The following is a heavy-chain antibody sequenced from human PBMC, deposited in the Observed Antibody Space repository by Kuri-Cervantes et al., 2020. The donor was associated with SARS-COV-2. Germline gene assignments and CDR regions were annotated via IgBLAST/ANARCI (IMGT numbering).Heavy chain of an antibody. CDR3: AKGDSSGYYYVTV. V-gene: IGHV3-9*01. CDR1: GFTFGDYA. Sequence: SLKISCAASGFTFGDYAMHWVRQAPGKGLEWVSGISWNSGSIGYADSVKGRFTISRDNAKNSLYLQMNSLRAEDTAVYYCAKGDSSGYYYVTVWGQGTLVTVSS. CDR2: ISWNSGSI. J-gene: IGHJ4*02. D-gene: IGHD3-22*01.